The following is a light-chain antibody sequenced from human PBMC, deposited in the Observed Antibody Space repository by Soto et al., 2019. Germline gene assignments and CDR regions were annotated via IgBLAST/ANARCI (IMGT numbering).Light chain of an antibody. Sequence: QSAVAQPASVSGSTGQSITISCTRTSSDVGGYNFVSWYQQHPGKAPKLMIYDVRNRPSGVSNRFSGSKSVNTASLTISGLQAEDEADYYCSSYTSISTYVFGTGT. J-gene: IGLJ1*01. CDR2: DVR. CDR1: SSDVGGYNF. V-gene: IGLV2-14*01. CDR3: SSYTSISTYV.